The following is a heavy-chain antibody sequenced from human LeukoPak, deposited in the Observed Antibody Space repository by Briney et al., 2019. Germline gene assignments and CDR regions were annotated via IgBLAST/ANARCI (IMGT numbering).Heavy chain of an antibody. J-gene: IGHJ6*03. CDR1: GFTFSDYY. D-gene: IGHD2-15*01. V-gene: IGHV3-11*04. CDR2: ISSSGSTI. CDR3: ARDPPLLPPYYYYYYMDV. Sequence: GGSLRLSCAASGFTFSDYYMNWIRQAPGKGLEWVSYISSSGSTIYYADSVKGRFTISRDNAKNSLYLQMNSLRAEDTAVYYCARDPPLLPPYYYYYYMDVWGKGTTVTVSS.